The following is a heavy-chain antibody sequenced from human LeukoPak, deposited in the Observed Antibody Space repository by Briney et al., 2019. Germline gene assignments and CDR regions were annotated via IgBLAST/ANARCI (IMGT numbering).Heavy chain of an antibody. Sequence: GGSLRLSCAASGFTVSSNYMSWVRQAPGKRLEWVSVIYSGGSTYYADSVKGRFTISRDNSKNTLYLQMNSLRAEDTAIYYCATYRQVLLPFESWGQGTLVTVSS. V-gene: IGHV3-53*01. D-gene: IGHD2-8*02. CDR2: IYSGGST. CDR1: GFTVSSNY. J-gene: IGHJ4*02. CDR3: ATYRQVLLPFES.